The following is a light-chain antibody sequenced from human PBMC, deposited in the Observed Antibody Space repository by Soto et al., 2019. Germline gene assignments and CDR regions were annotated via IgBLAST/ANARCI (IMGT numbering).Light chain of an antibody. CDR2: EVS. V-gene: IGLV2-8*01. CDR1: SSDVGKYDY. Sequence: QSVLTQPPSASGSPGQSVTISCTGTSSDVGKYDYVSWFQHHPGKAPKLIIYEVSKRPSGVSNRFSGSRSGNTASLTISGLQPDDEGDYFCVSYTDTDTLVFGTGTKLTVL. CDR3: VSYTDTDTLV. J-gene: IGLJ1*01.